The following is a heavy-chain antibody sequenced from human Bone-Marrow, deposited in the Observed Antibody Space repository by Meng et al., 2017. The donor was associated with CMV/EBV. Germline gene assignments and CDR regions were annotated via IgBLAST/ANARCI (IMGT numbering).Heavy chain of an antibody. Sequence: GGPLRLSCAASGFTFSSYEMNWVRQAPGKGLEWVSYISSSGSTIYYADSVKGRFTITRDNAKNSLYLQMNSLRAEDTAVYHCARPSYEGCSTFLGDWGQGTLVTVSS. CDR2: ISSSGSTI. J-gene: IGHJ4*02. D-gene: IGHD2-2*01. CDR3: ARPSYEGCSTFLGD. CDR1: GFTFSSYE. V-gene: IGHV3-48*03.